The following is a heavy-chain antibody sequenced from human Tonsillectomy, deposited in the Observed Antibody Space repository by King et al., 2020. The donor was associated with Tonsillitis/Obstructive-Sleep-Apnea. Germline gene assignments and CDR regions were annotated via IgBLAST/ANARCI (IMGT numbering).Heavy chain of an antibody. V-gene: IGHV5-51*01. CDR2: IYPSDSDT. Sequence: QLVQSGAEVKKSGESLKISCKGSGYSFTNYWIGWVRQMPGKGLEWMGIIYPSDSDTRYSPSFQGQVTISADKSISTAYLQWSSLKASDTAMYYCARQGGIPGTMWYFDLWGRGTLVTVSS. CDR3: ARQGGIPGTMWYFDL. CDR1: GYSFTNYW. J-gene: IGHJ2*01. D-gene: IGHD1-7*01.